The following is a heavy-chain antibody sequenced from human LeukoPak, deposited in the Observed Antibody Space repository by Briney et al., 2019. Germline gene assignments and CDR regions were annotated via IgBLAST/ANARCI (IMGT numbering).Heavy chain of an antibody. CDR3: ASLGRFLEWRDY. CDR1: GGSISSSSYY. V-gene: IGHV4-39*01. Sequence: SETLSLTCTVSGGSISSSSYYWGWIRQPPGKGLEWIGSIYYSGSTYYNPSLKSRVTISVDTSKNQFSLKLSSVTAADTAVYYCASLGRFLEWRDYWGQGTLVTVSS. J-gene: IGHJ4*02. CDR2: IYYSGST. D-gene: IGHD3-3*01.